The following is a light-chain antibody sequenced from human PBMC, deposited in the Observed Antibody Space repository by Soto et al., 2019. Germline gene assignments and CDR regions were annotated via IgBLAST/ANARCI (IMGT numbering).Light chain of an antibody. Sequence: QSVLTQPPSVSGAPGQRVTISCSGSSSNIGSGYVVHWYQQFPRTAPKLLISGDSNRPSGVPDRVSGSKSGTSASLAITVLQTEDEAEYYCQSYDSSGSGVIFGGGTKLTVL. V-gene: IGLV1-40*01. J-gene: IGLJ2*01. CDR1: SSNIGSGYV. CDR3: QSYDSSGSGVI. CDR2: GDS.